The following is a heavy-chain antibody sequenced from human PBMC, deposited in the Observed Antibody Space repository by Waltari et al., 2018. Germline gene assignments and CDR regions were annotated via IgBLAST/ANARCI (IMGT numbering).Heavy chain of an antibody. CDR1: GFTFSSYA. CDR2: IRGRVGST. Sequence: EVQLLESGGGLVQPGGSLRLSCAASGFTFSSYAMSWVRQAPGKGLEWVSAIRGRVGSTYYADSVKGRFTISRDNSKNTLYLQMNSLRAEDTAVYYCAKVKRQLVLIGYFDYWGQGTLVTVSS. CDR3: AKVKRQLVLIGYFDY. V-gene: IGHV3-23*01. D-gene: IGHD6-13*01. J-gene: IGHJ4*02.